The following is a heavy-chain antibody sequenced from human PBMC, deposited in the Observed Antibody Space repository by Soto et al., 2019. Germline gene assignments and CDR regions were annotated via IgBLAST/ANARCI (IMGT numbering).Heavy chain of an antibody. CDR1: GFTFITST. Sequence: ASVKVSCKASGFTFITSTVQWVRQARGQPLEWMGWINAGNGNTKYSQKFQGRVTITRDTSASTAYMELSSLRSEDTAVYYCARDIVATSYWYFDLWGRGTLVTVSS. D-gene: IGHD5-12*01. J-gene: IGHJ2*01. V-gene: IGHV1-3*01. CDR3: ARDIVATSYWYFDL. CDR2: INAGNGNT.